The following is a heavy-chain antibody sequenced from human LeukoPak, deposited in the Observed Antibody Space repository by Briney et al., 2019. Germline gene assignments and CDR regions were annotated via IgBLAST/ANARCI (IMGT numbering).Heavy chain of an antibody. J-gene: IGHJ4*02. CDR2: IYYSGST. CDR3: ARPHDYGDYLFDY. D-gene: IGHD4-17*01. Sequence: SETLSLTCTVSGGSISSGDYYWSWIRQPPGKGLEWIGSIYYSGSTYYNPSLKSRITISVDTSKNQFSLKLSSVTAADTAVYYCARPHDYGDYLFDYWGQGTLVTVSS. CDR1: GGSISSGDYY. V-gene: IGHV4-39*01.